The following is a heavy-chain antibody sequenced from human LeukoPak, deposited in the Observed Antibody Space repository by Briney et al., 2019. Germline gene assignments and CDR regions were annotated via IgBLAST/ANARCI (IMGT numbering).Heavy chain of an antibody. CDR1: GGSISSYY. J-gene: IGHJ5*02. CDR2: IYYSGGT. V-gene: IGHV4-59*08. Sequence: PSETLSLTCTVSGGSISSYYWSWIRQPPGKGLEWIGYIYYSGGTYYNPSLKSRVTISVDTSKNQFSLKLSSVTAADTAVYYCARVADRFDPWGQGTLVTVSS. CDR3: ARVADRFDP. D-gene: IGHD2-15*01.